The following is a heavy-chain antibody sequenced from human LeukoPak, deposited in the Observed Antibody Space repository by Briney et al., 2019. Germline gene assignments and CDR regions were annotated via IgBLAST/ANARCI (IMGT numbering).Heavy chain of an antibody. D-gene: IGHD1-26*01. V-gene: IGHV4-61*02. CDR2: IYTSGST. CDR3: ARVRVGATTTFDY. J-gene: IGHJ4*02. CDR1: GGSISSGSYY. Sequence: SETLSLTCTVSGGSISSGSYYWSWIRQPAGKGLEWIGRIYTSGSTNYNPSLKSRVTISVDTSKTQFSLKLSSVTAADTAVYYCARVRVGATTTFDYWGQGTLVTVSS.